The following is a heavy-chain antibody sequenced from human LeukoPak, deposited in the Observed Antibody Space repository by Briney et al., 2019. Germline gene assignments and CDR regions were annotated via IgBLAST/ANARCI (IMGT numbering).Heavy chain of an antibody. CDR2: IYHSGTT. V-gene: IGHV4-39*07. J-gene: IGHJ5*02. Sequence: SETLPLTCTVSGGSISSNSYYWGWIRQPPGKGLEWIGTIYHSGTTFYNPSLQSRATVSLDTSKNQFSLKLSSVTAADTAVYYCAREVRSAWASFDPWGQGTLVTVSS. CDR3: AREVRSAWASFDP. D-gene: IGHD1-26*01. CDR1: GGSISSNSYY.